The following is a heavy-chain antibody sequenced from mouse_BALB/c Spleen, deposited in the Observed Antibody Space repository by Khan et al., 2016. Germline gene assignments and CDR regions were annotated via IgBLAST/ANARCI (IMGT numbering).Heavy chain of an antibody. CDR3: AMRTTVGYFDY. D-gene: IGHD1-1*01. CDR1: GYTFTNYG. V-gene: IGHV9-1*02. J-gene: IGHJ2*01. Sequence: QIQLVQSGPELKKPGETVKISCKASGYTFTNYGMNWVKQAPGKGLKWMGWINTYTGEPTYADDFKGRFAFSLETSASTAYLQINNLKNEDMATYFCAMRTTVGYFDYWSQGTTLTVSS. CDR2: INTYTGEP.